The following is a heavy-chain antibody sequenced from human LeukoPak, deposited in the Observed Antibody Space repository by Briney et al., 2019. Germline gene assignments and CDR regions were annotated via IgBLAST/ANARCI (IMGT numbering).Heavy chain of an antibody. CDR3: ARDRSVVNRDSFDI. D-gene: IGHD4-23*01. V-gene: IGHV3-48*01. Sequence: SVKGRLTTSRDNAKNSLYLQMTSLRAEDTAVYYCARDRSVVNRDSFDIWGQGTMVTVSS. J-gene: IGHJ3*02.